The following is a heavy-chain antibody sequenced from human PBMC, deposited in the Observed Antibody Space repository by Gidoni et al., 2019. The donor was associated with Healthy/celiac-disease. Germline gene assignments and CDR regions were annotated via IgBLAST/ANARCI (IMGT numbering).Heavy chain of an antibody. CDR2: ISGSVGST. D-gene: IGHD5-12*01. CDR3: AKVIPGPPPSDIVATYGYFDL. CDR1: GFTFSSYA. V-gene: IGHV3-23*01. Sequence: EVQLLESGGGLVQPGGSLRLSCAASGFTFSSYAMSWVRQAPGKGLEWGSAISGSVGSTYYADSVKGRFTISRDNSKNTLYLQMNSLRAEDTAVDYCAKVIPGPPPSDIVATYGYFDLWGRGTLVTVSS. J-gene: IGHJ2*01.